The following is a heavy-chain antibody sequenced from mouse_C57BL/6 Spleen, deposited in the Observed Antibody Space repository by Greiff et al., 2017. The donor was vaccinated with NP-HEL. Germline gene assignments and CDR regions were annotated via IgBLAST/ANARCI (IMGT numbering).Heavy chain of an antibody. CDR3: ERDPRTVVENYAMDY. D-gene: IGHD1-1*01. Sequence: QVQLQQPGAELVKPGASVKMSCKASGYTFTSYWITWVKQRPGQGLEWIGDIYPGSGGTNYNEKFKSKATLTVDTSSSTAYMQLSRLTSEDSAVYYGERDPRTVVENYAMDYWGQGTSVTVSS. V-gene: IGHV1-55*01. CDR1: GYTFTSYW. J-gene: IGHJ4*01. CDR2: IYPGSGGT.